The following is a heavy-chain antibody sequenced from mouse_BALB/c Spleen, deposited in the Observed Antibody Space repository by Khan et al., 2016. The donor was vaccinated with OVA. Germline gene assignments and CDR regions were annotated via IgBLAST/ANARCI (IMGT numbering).Heavy chain of an antibody. D-gene: IGHD3-2*02. J-gene: IGHJ3*01. CDR3: ARSGYGFGAY. CDR2: INPGSGDT. V-gene: IGHV1-54*01. CDR1: GYAFTDYL. Sequence: QVQLQQPGAELVRPGTSLKVSCKASGYAFTDYLIEWLKQRPGQGLEWIGMINPGSGDTKYNEKFKDKATLTADKSSRTAYMQLSSLTSDDSAVYFCARSGYGFGAYWGQGTLVTVS.